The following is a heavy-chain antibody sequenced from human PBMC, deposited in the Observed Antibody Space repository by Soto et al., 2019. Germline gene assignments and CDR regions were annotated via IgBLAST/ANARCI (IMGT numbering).Heavy chain of an antibody. CDR3: ARVIVPAAIPYYYYMDV. Sequence: SETLSLTCAVYGGSFSGYYWSWIRQPPGKGLEWIGEINHSGSTNYNPSLKSRVTISVDTSKNQFSLKLSSVTAADTAVYYCARVIVPAAIPYYYYMDVWGKGTTVTVSS. V-gene: IGHV4-34*01. D-gene: IGHD2-2*02. CDR1: GGSFSGYY. J-gene: IGHJ6*03. CDR2: INHSGST.